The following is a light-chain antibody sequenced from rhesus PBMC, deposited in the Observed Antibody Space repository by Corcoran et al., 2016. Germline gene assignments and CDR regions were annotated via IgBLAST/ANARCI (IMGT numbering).Light chain of an antibody. CDR3: MQPLEFPRT. CDR1: QSLLDSEDGIIY. J-gene: IGKJ1*01. CDR2: AVS. V-gene: IGKV2-104*01. Sequence: DIVLTQTPLSLPVALGEPASISCRSSQSLLDSEDGIIYLEWYFQRPGQSPQLLIYAVSNRASGVPDRFRGGGSETDFTLEISKVEAEDVGVYYCMQPLEFPRTFGQGTKVEI.